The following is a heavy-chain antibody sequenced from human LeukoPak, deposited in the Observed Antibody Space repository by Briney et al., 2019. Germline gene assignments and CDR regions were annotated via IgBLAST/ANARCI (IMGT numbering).Heavy chain of an antibody. CDR1: GFTFSSYA. Sequence: PGASLRLSCAASGFTFSSYAMSWVRQAPGKGLEWVSAISGSGGSTYYADSVKGRFNISRDNAKNTLYLQMDSLRAEDTAVYYCAKDIGVEMATITTGYWGQGTLVTVSS. D-gene: IGHD5-24*01. V-gene: IGHV3-23*01. J-gene: IGHJ4*02. CDR2: ISGSGGST. CDR3: AKDIGVEMATITTGY.